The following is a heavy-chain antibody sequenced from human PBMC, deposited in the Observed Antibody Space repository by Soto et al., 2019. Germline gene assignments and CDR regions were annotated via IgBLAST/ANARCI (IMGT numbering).Heavy chain of an antibody. Sequence: QVQLVQSGTEVKLPGSSVKVSCKAFGGTFSDHAVSWVRQAPGQGLEWMGVINPFFKGTKYAQKFQGRLTITADDSTSTAYMDLYSLISEDTAVYYCARDVQVNYFDNTYHYYPMDVWGQGTTVIVSS. J-gene: IGHJ6*02. V-gene: IGHV1-69*01. CDR3: ARDVQVNYFDNTYHYYPMDV. CDR1: GGTFSDHA. D-gene: IGHD3-9*01. CDR2: INPFFKGT.